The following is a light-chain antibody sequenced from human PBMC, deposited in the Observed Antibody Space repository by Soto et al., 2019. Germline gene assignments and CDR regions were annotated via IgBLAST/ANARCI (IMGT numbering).Light chain of an antibody. CDR3: QSYDSSLSGSV. CDR2: GNT. Sequence: QSVLTQPPSVSGAPGQRVTISCTGSSSNIGAGYDVHWYQQLPGTAPKLLIYGNTNRPSGIPDRFSGSKSGTSASLAITGLQAEDEADYYCQSYDSSLSGSVLGGGTKLTVL. CDR1: SSNIGAGYD. J-gene: IGLJ3*02. V-gene: IGLV1-40*01.